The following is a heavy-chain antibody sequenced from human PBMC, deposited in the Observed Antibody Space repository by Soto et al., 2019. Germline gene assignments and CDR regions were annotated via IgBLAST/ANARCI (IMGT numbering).Heavy chain of an antibody. J-gene: IGHJ4*02. CDR2: INPSGGST. CDR1: GYTFTSYY. CDR3: ARDLGTSRITIFGVVMGPFDY. V-gene: IGHV1-46*01. D-gene: IGHD3-3*01. Sequence: ASVKVSCKASGYTFTSYYMHWVRQAPGQGLEWMGIINPSGGSTSYAQKFQGRVTMTRDTSTSTVYMELSSLRSEDTAVYYCARDLGTSRITIFGVVMGPFDYWGQGTLVTVSS.